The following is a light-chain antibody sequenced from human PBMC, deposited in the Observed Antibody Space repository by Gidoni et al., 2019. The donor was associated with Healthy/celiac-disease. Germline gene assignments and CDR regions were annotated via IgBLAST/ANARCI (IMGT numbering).Light chain of an antibody. V-gene: IGLV2-14*01. CDR2: EVS. J-gene: IGLJ2*01. Sequence: QSALTQPASVSGSPGQSTTISCTGTSSDVGGYNDVSWYQQHPGKAPQLMIYEVSNRPSAVSNRFSGSKSGNTASLTISWLQAEDEADYYCSSYTSSSTPVVFGGGTKLTVL. CDR1: SSDVGGYND. CDR3: SSYTSSSTPVV.